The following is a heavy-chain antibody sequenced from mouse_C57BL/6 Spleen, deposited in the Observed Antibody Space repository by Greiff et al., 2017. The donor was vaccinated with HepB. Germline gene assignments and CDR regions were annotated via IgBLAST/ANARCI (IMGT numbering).Heavy chain of an antibody. Sequence: QVQLQQPGAELVKPGASVKLSCKASGYTFTSYGMKWVKQRPGQGLEWIGEIDPPDGYTNYNQKFKGKATLTVDTSSRAAYMHLSSLTSEDSAVYYCTRPRSTMATRGFAYWGQGTLLTVSA. CDR2: IDPPDGYT. V-gene: IGHV1-50*01. CDR3: TRPRSTMATRGFAY. D-gene: IGHD2-1*01. CDR1: GYTFTSYG. J-gene: IGHJ3*01.